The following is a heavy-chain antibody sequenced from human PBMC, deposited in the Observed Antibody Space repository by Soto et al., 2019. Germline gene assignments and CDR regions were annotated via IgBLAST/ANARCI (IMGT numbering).Heavy chain of an antibody. D-gene: IGHD6-13*01. CDR1: GFTVSSNY. Sequence: PGGSLRLSCASSGFTVSSNYMSWVRQAPGKGLEWVSVIYSGGSTYYADSVKGRFTISRDNSKNTLYLQMNSLRAEDTAVYYCARAPGSSWSFDYWGQGTLVTVSS. CDR2: IYSGGST. CDR3: ARAPGSSWSFDY. V-gene: IGHV3-53*01. J-gene: IGHJ4*02.